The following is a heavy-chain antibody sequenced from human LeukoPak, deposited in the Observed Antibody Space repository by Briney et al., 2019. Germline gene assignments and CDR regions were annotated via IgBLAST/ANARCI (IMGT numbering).Heavy chain of an antibody. J-gene: IGHJ4*02. CDR2: IYYDGNNK. V-gene: IGHV3-33*01. Sequence: GGSLRLSCTASGFTFRNYGMHWVRQAPGKGLGWVAVIYYDGNNKYYGDSVKGRFTISRDNSKNTLYLQLNSLRAEDTAVYYCATASGTYTSTYWGQGTLVTVSS. CDR1: GFTFRNYG. CDR3: ATASGTYTSTY. D-gene: IGHD1-26*01.